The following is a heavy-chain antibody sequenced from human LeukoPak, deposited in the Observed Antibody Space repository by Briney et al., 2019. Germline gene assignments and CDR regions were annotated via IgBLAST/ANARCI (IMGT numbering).Heavy chain of an antibody. J-gene: IGHJ5*02. Sequence: NASETLSLTCTVSGGSISSHYWSWIRQPPGKGLEWIGYIYYSGSTNYNPSLKSRVTISVDTSKNQFSLKMSFVTAEATAVYYCGREAYDFWSGFDDPWGQGTLVTVSS. CDR3: GREAYDFWSGFDDP. CDR1: GGSISSHY. V-gene: IGHV4-59*08. D-gene: IGHD3-3*01. CDR2: IYYSGST.